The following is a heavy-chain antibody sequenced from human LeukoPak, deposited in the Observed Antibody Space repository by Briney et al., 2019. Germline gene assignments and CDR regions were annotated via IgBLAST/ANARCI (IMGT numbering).Heavy chain of an antibody. CDR1: GGSFSGYY. Sequence: SETLSLTCAVYGGSFSGYYWSWIRQPPGKGLEWIGEINHSGSTNYNPSLKSRVTISVDTSKNQFSLKLSSVTAADTAVYYCARIMWLVRGVYYYYYKDVWGKGTTVTVSS. V-gene: IGHV4-34*01. CDR3: ARIMWLVRGVYYYYYKDV. CDR2: INHSGST. J-gene: IGHJ6*03. D-gene: IGHD6-6*01.